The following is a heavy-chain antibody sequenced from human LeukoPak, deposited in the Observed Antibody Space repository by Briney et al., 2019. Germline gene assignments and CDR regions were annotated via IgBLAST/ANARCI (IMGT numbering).Heavy chain of an antibody. J-gene: IGHJ6*03. CDR1: GFTFTNAW. Sequence: GGSLRLSCAASGFTFTNAWMSWVRQAPGKGLEWVGLIRSKTDGGTTAYAAPVKGRFTISRDDSKNTLYLQMNSLKTEDTAVYYCTTDKAVQRFHYMDVWGKGTTVTVSS. CDR3: TTDKAVQRFHYMDV. D-gene: IGHD6-25*01. CDR2: IRSKTDGGTT. V-gene: IGHV3-15*01.